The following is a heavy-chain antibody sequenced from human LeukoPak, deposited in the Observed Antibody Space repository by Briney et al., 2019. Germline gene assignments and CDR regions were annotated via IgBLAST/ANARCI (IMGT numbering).Heavy chain of an antibody. CDR3: ARVFSMIGYYFDY. J-gene: IGHJ4*02. V-gene: IGHV1-18*01. Sequence: ASVKVSCKASGYTFTSHGISWVGQAPGQGIEWMGWISAYNDETNSAQNLQGRVTMTTDTSTSTAYMELGSLRCDDTADYYCARVFSMIGYYFDYWGQGTLVTVSS. CDR1: GYTFTSHG. D-gene: IGHD3-22*01. CDR2: ISAYNDET.